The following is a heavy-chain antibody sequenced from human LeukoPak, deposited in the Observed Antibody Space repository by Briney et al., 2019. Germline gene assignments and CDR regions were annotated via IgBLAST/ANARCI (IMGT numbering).Heavy chain of an antibody. CDR2: IYHSERT. Sequence: SETLSLTCTVSGGSISSYYWSWIRQPAGKGLEWIGRIYHSERTHYNPSLKSRVTISVDTSKNQFSLKLSSVTAADTAVYYCARVLPITPYFDYWGQGTLVTVSS. D-gene: IGHD1-20*01. J-gene: IGHJ4*02. CDR3: ARVLPITPYFDY. V-gene: IGHV4-4*07. CDR1: GGSISSYY.